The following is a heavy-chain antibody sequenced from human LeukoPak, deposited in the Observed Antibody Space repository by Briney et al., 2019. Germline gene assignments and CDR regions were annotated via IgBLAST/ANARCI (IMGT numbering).Heavy chain of an antibody. D-gene: IGHD4-23*01. V-gene: IGHV1-18*01. J-gene: IGHJ1*01. CDR2: ISAYNGNT. CDR1: GYTFTSYG. CDR3: TRDKAVTTEVTQHFQH. Sequence: GASVKVSCKASGYTFTSYGISWVRQAPGQGLEWMGWISAYNGNTDYAQKLQFRVTMTTDTSTSTAYMELRSLRSDDTAVYYCTRDKAVTTEVTQHFQHWGQGTLVTVSS.